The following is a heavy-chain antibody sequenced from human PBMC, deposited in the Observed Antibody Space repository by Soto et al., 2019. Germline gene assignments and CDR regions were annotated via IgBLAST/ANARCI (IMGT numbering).Heavy chain of an antibody. V-gene: IGHV5-51*01. CDR1: GYSFTSYW. CDR2: IYPGDSDT. Sequence: GESLKISCKGSGYSFTSYWIGWVRQLPGKGLEWMGIIYPGDSDTRYSPSFQGQVTISADKSISTAYLQWSSLKASDTAMYYCGSPRGCDHDAFDTWGQWTMVTVS. J-gene: IGHJ3*02. CDR3: GSPRGCDHDAFDT. D-gene: IGHD6-19*01.